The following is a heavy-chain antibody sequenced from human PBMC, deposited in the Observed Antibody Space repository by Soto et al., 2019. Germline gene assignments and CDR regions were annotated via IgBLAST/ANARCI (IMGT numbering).Heavy chain of an antibody. Sequence: GGSLRLSCAASGFTFNTYGMHWVRQAPGKGLEWVAVISYDGSEKYYVDSVKGRFTISKDNSKNTLYLQMNSLRAEDTAVYYCARERRHVLRFLEWAHYGMDVWGQGTTVTVSS. CDR3: ARERRHVLRFLEWAHYGMDV. J-gene: IGHJ6*02. D-gene: IGHD3-3*01. V-gene: IGHV3-30*03. CDR1: GFTFNTYG. CDR2: ISYDGSEK.